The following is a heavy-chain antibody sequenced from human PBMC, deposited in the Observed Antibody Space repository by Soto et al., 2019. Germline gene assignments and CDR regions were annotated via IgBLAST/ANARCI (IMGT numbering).Heavy chain of an antibody. J-gene: IGHJ4*02. V-gene: IGHV3-23*01. CDR3: AKQTWRVPAAMSYFDY. CDR2: ISGSGGST. CDR1: GFTFSSYA. D-gene: IGHD2-2*01. Sequence: GGSPRLFCAASGFTFSSYAMSWVRQAPGKGLEWVSAISGSGGSTYYADSVKGRFTISRDNSKNTLYLQMNSLRAEDTAVYYCAKQTWRVPAAMSYFDYWGQGTLVTVSS.